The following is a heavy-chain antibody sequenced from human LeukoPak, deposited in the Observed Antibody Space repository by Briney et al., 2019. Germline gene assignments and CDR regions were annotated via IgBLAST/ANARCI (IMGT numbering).Heavy chain of an antibody. CDR2: ISTSGDAT. Sequence: PGGSLRLSCTASGFTFNTYTMDWVRQAPGKGLEWLSYISTSGDATYYADSVKGRFTISRDNAKNSLFLQMNSLRVEDTAVYYCARGSYYIDYWGQGTLVTVSS. V-gene: IGHV3-48*01. D-gene: IGHD1-26*01. J-gene: IGHJ4*02. CDR3: ARGSYYIDY. CDR1: GFTFNTYT.